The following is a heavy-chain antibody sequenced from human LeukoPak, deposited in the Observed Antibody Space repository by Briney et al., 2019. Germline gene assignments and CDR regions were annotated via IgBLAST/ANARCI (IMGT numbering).Heavy chain of an antibody. CDR2: IYYSGST. Sequence: PSETLSLTCTVSGGSITSYYWHWIRQPPGKGLEWIGYIYYSGSTNYNPSLKSQVTISVDTSRNQFSLKLHSVTAADTAVYYCARDRGRATWFDPWGQGTAVTVSS. CDR3: ARDRGRATWFDP. J-gene: IGHJ5*02. V-gene: IGHV4-59*01. CDR1: GGSITSYY. D-gene: IGHD3-10*01.